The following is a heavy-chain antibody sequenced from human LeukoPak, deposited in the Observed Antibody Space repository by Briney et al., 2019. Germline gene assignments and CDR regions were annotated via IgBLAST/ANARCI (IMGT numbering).Heavy chain of an antibody. Sequence: GASVKVSCKASGYTFTSYGISWVRQAPGQGLEWMGWISAYNGNTNYAQKLQGRVTMTTDTSTSTAYMELRSLRSDDTAVYYCARDRHRAMTTVTHIDYWGQGTLVTVSS. CDR3: ARDRHRAMTTVTHIDY. CDR2: ISAYNGNT. CDR1: GYTFTSYG. J-gene: IGHJ4*02. V-gene: IGHV1-18*01. D-gene: IGHD4-17*01.